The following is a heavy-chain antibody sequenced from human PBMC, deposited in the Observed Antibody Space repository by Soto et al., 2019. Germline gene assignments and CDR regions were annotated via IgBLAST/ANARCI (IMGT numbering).Heavy chain of an antibody. V-gene: IGHV1-24*01. Sequence: ASVKVSCKVSGYTLTELSMHWVRQAPGKGLEWMGGFDPEDGETIYAQKFQGRVTMTEDTSTDTAYMELSSLRSEDTAVYYCATEGYCSSTSCYVGAFDIWGQGTMVTVSS. CDR2: FDPEDGET. J-gene: IGHJ3*02. CDR1: GYTLTELS. CDR3: ATEGYCSSTSCYVGAFDI. D-gene: IGHD2-2*01.